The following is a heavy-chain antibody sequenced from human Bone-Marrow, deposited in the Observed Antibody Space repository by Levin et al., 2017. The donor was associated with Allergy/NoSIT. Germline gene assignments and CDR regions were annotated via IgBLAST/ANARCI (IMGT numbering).Heavy chain of an antibody. V-gene: IGHV3-66*01. Sequence: GGSLRLSCAASGFTVSSNYMSWVRQAPGKGLEWVSVIYSGGRAYYADSVKGRFTISRDNSKNTLYLQMNSLRAEDTAVYYCARDGPRASYYYNGMDVWGQGTTVTVSS. CDR3: ARDGPRASYYYNGMDV. CDR1: GFTVSSNY. J-gene: IGHJ6*02. CDR2: IYSGGRA.